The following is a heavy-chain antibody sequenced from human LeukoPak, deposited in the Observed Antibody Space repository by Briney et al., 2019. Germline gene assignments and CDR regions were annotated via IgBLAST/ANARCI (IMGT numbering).Heavy chain of an antibody. CDR2: IYTSGST. CDR1: GGSINSYY. V-gene: IGHV4-4*07. J-gene: IGHJ4*02. Sequence: SETLSLTCTVSGGSINSYYWSWIRQPAGKGLEWIGRIYTSGSTNYNPSLKSRVTISVDTSKNQFSLKLSSVTAADTAVYYCARARGYSSSLLFDYWGQGTLVTVSS. D-gene: IGHD6-13*01. CDR3: ARARGYSSSLLFDY.